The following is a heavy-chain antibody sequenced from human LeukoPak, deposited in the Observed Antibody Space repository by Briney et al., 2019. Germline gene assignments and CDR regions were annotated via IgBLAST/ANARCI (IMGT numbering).Heavy chain of an antibody. J-gene: IGHJ4*02. V-gene: IGHV3-7*01. CDR2: IKEDGSEK. CDR3: VRRLGFYDSSGYYGDY. Sequence: PGGSLRLSCAASGFTFSNFWTSWVRQAPGKGLEWAANIKEDGSEKYYVDSVEGRLTISRDDAKSSLFLQMTSLRAEDTAVYYCVRRLGFYDSSGYYGDYWGQGTLVTVSA. CDR1: GFTFSNFW. D-gene: IGHD3-22*01.